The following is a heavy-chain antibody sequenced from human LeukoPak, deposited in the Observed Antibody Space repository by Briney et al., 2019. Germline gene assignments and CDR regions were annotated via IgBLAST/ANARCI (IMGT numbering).Heavy chain of an antibody. CDR2: IYTSGST. D-gene: IGHD3-22*01. Sequence: SETLSLTCTVSGYSVSSGFYWSWIRQPAGKGLEWIGRIYTSGSTNYNPSLKSRVTMSVDTSKNQFSLKLSSVTAADTAVYYCARGSDYYDSSEGEWYFDYWGQGTLVTVSS. V-gene: IGHV4-4*07. J-gene: IGHJ4*02. CDR3: ARGSDYYDSSEGEWYFDY. CDR1: GYSVSSGFY.